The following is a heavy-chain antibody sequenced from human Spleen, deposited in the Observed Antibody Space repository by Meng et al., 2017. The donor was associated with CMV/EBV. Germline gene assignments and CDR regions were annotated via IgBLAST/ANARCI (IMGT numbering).Heavy chain of an antibody. D-gene: IGHD3-10*01. V-gene: IGHV1-2*02. CDR1: GYTFTGYY. CDR2: IDSNTGVT. J-gene: IGHJ3*01. Sequence: SGYTFTGYYIHWVRQAPGQGLEWMGWIDSNTGVTNYAQKFQGRVTMTRDTSITTAYMELSGLRSDDTAIYYCARGYGGSYYDAFDVWGQGAMVTVSS. CDR3: ARGYGGSYYDAFDV.